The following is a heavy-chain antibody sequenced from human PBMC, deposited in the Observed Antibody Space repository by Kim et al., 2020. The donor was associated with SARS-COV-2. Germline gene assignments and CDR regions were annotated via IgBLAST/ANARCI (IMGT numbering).Heavy chain of an antibody. D-gene: IGHD5-18*01. J-gene: IGHJ6*02. Sequence: GGTLRLSCAASGFTFSSYELNWVRQAPGKGLEWVSYISSSGSTIYYADSLKGRFTISRDNAKTSLYLQMNSLRAEDTAVYYCARAWPGRYSYGFLKSSLYYYYGMDVWGQGTTVTVSS. CDR1: GFTFSSYE. V-gene: IGHV3-48*03. CDR3: ARAWPGRYSYGFLKSSLYYYYGMDV. CDR2: ISSSGSTI.